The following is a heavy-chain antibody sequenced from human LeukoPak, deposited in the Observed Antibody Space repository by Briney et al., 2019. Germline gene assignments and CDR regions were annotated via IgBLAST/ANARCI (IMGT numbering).Heavy chain of an antibody. J-gene: IGHJ5*02. CDR1: GLTFSSYA. Sequence: GGSLSLSCAASGLTFSSYAMSWVRQAPAKGREWVSAISGSGGSTYYARSLRGRFTLSRDNSKSTLYLQMDSLRAEDTAVYDCAKDSSYCDFWGFDPWGQGTLVTVSS. CDR2: ISGSGGST. V-gene: IGHV3-23*01. CDR3: AKDSSYCDFWGFDP. D-gene: IGHD3-3*01.